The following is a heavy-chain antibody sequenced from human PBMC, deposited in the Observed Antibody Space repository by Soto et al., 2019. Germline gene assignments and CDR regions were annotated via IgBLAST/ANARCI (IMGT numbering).Heavy chain of an antibody. J-gene: IGHJ3*02. CDR2: IYPGDSDT. V-gene: IGHV5-51*03. CDR3: ASTLIAVAAYDAFDI. CDR1: GYSFTSYW. Sequence: EVQLVQSGAEVKKPGESLKISCKGSGYSFTSYWIGWVRQMPGKGLEWMGIIYPGDSDTRYSPSFQGQVTISADKSISTAYLQWSSLKASDTAMYYCASTLIAVAAYDAFDIWGQGTMVTVSS. D-gene: IGHD6-19*01.